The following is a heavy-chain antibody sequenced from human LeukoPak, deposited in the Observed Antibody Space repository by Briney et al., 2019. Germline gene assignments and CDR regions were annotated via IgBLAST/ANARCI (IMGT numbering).Heavy chain of an antibody. CDR3: AREKTRYSSGWYNGDY. D-gene: IGHD6-19*01. Sequence: ASVKVFCKASGYTFTSYGISWVRQAPGQGLEWMGWISAYNGNTNYAQKLQGRVTMTTDTSTSTAYMELRSLRSDDTAVYYCAREKTRYSSGWYNGDYWGQGTLVTVSS. V-gene: IGHV1-18*01. J-gene: IGHJ4*02. CDR2: ISAYNGNT. CDR1: GYTFTSYG.